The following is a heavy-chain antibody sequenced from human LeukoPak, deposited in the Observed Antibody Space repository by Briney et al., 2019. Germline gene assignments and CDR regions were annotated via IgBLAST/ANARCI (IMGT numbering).Heavy chain of an antibody. Sequence: ASVKVSCKASGYTFTSYDINWVRQATGQGLEWMGWMNPNSGNTGYAQKFQGRVTMTRDTSISTAYMELSGLRSDDTAVYYCARYSYGSNFDYWGQGTLVTVSS. D-gene: IGHD5-18*01. CDR3: ARYSYGSNFDY. CDR2: MNPNSGNT. J-gene: IGHJ4*02. CDR1: GYTFTSYD. V-gene: IGHV1-8*01.